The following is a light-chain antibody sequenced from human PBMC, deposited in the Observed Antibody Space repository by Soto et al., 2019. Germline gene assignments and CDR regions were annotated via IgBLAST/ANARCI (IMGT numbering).Light chain of an antibody. CDR3: HYYAESPGS. CDR2: RVS. V-gene: IGKV3-20*01. J-gene: IGKJ3*01. Sequence: EIVLTQSPGTLSLSPGERATLSCRASQAFDTYLAWYQQKPGQAPRLLIYRVSSRATEIPDRFSGSGSGTDFTLTISRLEPEDFAVYYGHYYAESPGSFGPGTKLDIK. CDR1: QAFDTY.